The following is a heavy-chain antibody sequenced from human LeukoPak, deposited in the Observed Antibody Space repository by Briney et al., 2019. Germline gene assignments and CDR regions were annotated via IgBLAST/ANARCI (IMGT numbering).Heavy chain of an antibody. V-gene: IGHV4-31*03. D-gene: IGHD5-18*01. CDR2: IYYSGST. J-gene: IGHJ6*02. Sequence: SETLSLTCTVSGGSISSGGYYWSWIRQHPGKGLEWIGNIYYSGSTYYNPSLKSRVTISVDTSKNQFSLKLSSVTAADTAVYYCAKGRPLGYSYGPYYYGMDVWGQGTTVTVSS. CDR1: GGSISSGGYY. CDR3: AKGRPLGYSYGPYYYGMDV.